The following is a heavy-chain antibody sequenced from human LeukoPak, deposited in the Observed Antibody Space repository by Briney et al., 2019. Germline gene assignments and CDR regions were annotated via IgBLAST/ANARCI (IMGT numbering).Heavy chain of an antibody. Sequence: PGGSLRLSCAASAFTFSNYAMSWVRQPPGKGLEWIGEINHSGSTNYNPSLKSRVTISVDTSKNQFSLKLSSVTAADTAVYYCASLEDLWGQGTLVTVSS. V-gene: IGHV4-34*01. J-gene: IGHJ4*02. CDR2: INHSGST. CDR3: ASLEDL. CDR1: AFTFSNYA.